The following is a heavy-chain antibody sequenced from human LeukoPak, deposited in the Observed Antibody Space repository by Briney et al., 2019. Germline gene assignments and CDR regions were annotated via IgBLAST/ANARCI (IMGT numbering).Heavy chain of an antibody. CDR1: GVTLSSYS. J-gene: IGHJ4*02. Sequence: GGSLRLSCAASGVTLSSYSMNWVRPAPGKGLEWVSAISGSGGSTYYADSVKGRFTTSRDNSKNTLYLQMNSLRAEDTAVYYCAKEQAVVPAAINYWGQGTLVTVSS. V-gene: IGHV3-23*01. CDR3: AKEQAVVPAAINY. CDR2: ISGSGGST. D-gene: IGHD2-2*01.